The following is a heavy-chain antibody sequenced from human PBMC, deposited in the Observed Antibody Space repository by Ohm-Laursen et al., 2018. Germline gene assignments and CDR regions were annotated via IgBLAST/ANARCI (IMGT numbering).Heavy chain of an antibody. CDR3: AVSEVRYSFTYLADF. CDR2: MYATGSS. J-gene: IGHJ4*02. V-gene: IGHV4-4*07. D-gene: IGHD3-9*01. CDR1: GGSISSYY. Sequence: SETLSLTCTISGGSISSYYWSWIRQPAGKGLEWIGRMYATGSSNYNPSLNSRVTMSVGTSRNQFSLKLTSVTAADTAVYYCAVSEVRYSFTYLADFWGQGTLVTVSS.